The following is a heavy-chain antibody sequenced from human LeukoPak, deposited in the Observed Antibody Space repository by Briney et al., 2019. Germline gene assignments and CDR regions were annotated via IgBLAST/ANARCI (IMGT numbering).Heavy chain of an antibody. V-gene: IGHV3-48*03. CDR2: ISSSGSTI. Sequence: SGGSLRLSCAASGFTFSSYEMNWVRQAPGKGLEWVSYISSSGSTIYYADSVKGRFTISRDNAKNSLYLQMNSLRAEETASYYFLRGGGYGSGGYYREDYWGQGTLVTVSS. D-gene: IGHD3-10*01. CDR3: LRGGGYGSGGYYREDY. CDR1: GFTFSSYE. J-gene: IGHJ4*02.